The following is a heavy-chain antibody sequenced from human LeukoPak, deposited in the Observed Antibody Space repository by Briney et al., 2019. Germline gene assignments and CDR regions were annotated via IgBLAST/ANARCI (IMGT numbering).Heavy chain of an antibody. J-gene: IGHJ4*02. CDR2: INAGNGNT. CDR3: ARGRILLWFGELYY. Sequence: ASVKVSYTASGYTFNSYAMHRVRQAPRQRLEWMGWINAGNGNTKYSQKFQGRVTITRDTSASTAYMELSSLRSEDTAVYYCARGRILLWFGELYYWGQGTLVTVSS. D-gene: IGHD3-10*01. CDR1: GYTFNSYA. V-gene: IGHV1-3*01.